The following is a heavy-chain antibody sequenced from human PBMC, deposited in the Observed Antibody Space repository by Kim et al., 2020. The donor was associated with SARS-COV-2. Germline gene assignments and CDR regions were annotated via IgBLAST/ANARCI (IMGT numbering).Heavy chain of an antibody. Sequence: ASVKVSCKASGYTFTSYAMHWVRQAPGQRLEWMGWINAGNGNTKYSQKFKAEVTFPRTPSAGQAYLGLASREPKAPAWYYGLRDRGIYCISTSCGNGMEV. CDR2: INAGNGNT. CDR1: GYTFTSYA. CDR3: LRDRGIYCISTSCGNGMEV. V-gene: IGHV1-3*01. J-gene: IGHJ6*01. D-gene: IGHD2-2*01.